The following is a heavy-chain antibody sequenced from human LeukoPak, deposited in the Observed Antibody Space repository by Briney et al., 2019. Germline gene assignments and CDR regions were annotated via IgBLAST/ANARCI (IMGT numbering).Heavy chain of an antibody. D-gene: IGHD3-9*01. Sequence: PSETLSLTCTVSGASVSSNYWSWIRQSAAKGLEWIGRISISDGTNYSPSLKSRFTMSVDTSKNQFSLKLSSVTAADTAVYYCASADYDMAFDIWGQGTMVTVSS. CDR1: GASVSSNY. CDR3: ASADYDMAFDI. V-gene: IGHV4-4*07. J-gene: IGHJ3*02. CDR2: ISISDGT.